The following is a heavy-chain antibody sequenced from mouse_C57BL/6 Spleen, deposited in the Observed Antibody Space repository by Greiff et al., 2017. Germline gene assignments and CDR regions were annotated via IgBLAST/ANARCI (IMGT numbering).Heavy chain of an antibody. CDR3: ARNWDYAMDY. CDR1: GYSITSGYS. D-gene: IGHD4-1*01. CDR2: ISYDGSN. V-gene: IGHV3-6*01. J-gene: IGHJ4*01. Sequence: EVQLQESGPGLVKPSQSLSLTCSVTGYSITSGYSWNWIRQFPGNKLEWMGYISYDGSNNYNPSLKNRISITRDTSKNQFFLKLNSVTTEDTATYYCARNWDYAMDYWGQGTSVTVSS.